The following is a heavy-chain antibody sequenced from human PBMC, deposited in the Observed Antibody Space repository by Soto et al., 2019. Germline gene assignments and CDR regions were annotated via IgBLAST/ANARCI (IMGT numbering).Heavy chain of an antibody. CDR3: ERTTVTSGAFDI. CDR2: VSSSSSTI. V-gene: IGHV3-48*01. CDR1: GFTFSSYS. J-gene: IGHJ3*02. D-gene: IGHD4-17*01. Sequence: EVQLVESGGGLVQPGGSLRLSCAASGFTFSSYSMNWVRQAPGKGLEWVSYVSSSSSTIYYADSVKGRFTISRDNAKNSLYLKKNSLRAEDRAVYYCERTTVTSGAFDIRGQCTMVTVSS.